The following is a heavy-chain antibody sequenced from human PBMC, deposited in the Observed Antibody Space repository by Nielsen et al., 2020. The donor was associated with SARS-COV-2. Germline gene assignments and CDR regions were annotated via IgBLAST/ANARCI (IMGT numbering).Heavy chain of an antibody. CDR2: IIPIFGTA. CDR3: ATDYTYGDKRGAGY. Sequence: SVKVSCKASGGTFSSYAIRWVRQAPGQGLEWMGGIIPIFGTANYAQKFQGRVTITADESTSTAYMELSSLRSEDTAVYYCATDYTYGDKRGAGYWGQGTLVTVSS. V-gene: IGHV1-69*13. J-gene: IGHJ4*02. CDR1: GGTFSSYA. D-gene: IGHD4-17*01.